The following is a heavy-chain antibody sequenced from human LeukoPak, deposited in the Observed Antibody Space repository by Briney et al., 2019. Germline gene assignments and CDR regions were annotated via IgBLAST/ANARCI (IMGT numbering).Heavy chain of an antibody. CDR1: GFTFSSTS. J-gene: IGHJ4*02. CDR3: ASSVLTISGVISDY. D-gene: IGHD3-3*01. Sequence: GGSLRLSCAASGFTFSSTSMSWVRQTPGKGLEWVAVTVGGGDGTYYADSVKGRFTISRDNAKNSLYLQMNSLRAEDTAVYYCASSVLTISGVISDYWGQGTLVTVSS. V-gene: IGHV3-23*01. CDR2: TVGGGDGT.